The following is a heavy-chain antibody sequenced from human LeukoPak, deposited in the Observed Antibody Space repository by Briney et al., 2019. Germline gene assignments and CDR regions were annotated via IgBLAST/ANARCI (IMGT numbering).Heavy chain of an antibody. V-gene: IGHV3-11*04. CDR1: GFTFSDYY. Sequence: GGSLRLSCAASGFTFSDYYMSWIRQAPGKGLEWVSYISSSGSTIYYADSVKGRFTISRDNAKNLLYLQMNSLRAEDTAVYYCARFNSRITMIVVVITSYYYMDVWGKGTTVTISS. CDR2: ISSSGSTI. J-gene: IGHJ6*03. D-gene: IGHD3-22*01. CDR3: ARFNSRITMIVVVITSYYYMDV.